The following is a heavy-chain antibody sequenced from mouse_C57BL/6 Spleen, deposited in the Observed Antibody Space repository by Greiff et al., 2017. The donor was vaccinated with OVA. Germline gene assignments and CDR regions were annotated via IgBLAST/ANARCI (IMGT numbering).Heavy chain of an antibody. CDR2: IYPGDGDT. CDR1: GYAFSSSW. D-gene: IGHD6-5*01. J-gene: IGHJ4*01. Sequence: QVQLQQSGPELVKPGASVKISCKASGYAFSSSWMNWVKQRPGKGLEWIGRIYPGDGDTNYNGKFKGKATLTADKSSSTAYMQLRSLTSEDSAVYFCARALSAMDYWGQGTSVTVSS. V-gene: IGHV1-82*01. CDR3: ARALSAMDY.